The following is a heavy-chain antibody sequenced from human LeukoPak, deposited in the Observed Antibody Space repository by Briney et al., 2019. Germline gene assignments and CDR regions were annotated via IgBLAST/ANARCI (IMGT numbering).Heavy chain of an antibody. Sequence: GGSLRLSCAASGFTFSSYAMSWVRQAPGKGLEWVAVIWYGGSNKYYADSVKGRFTISRDNSKNTLYLQMNSLRAEDTAVYYCAKDNFAAAGIYYYYYMDVWGKGTTVTVSS. CDR1: GFTFSSYA. CDR2: IWYGGSNK. D-gene: IGHD6-13*01. J-gene: IGHJ6*03. V-gene: IGHV3-30*02. CDR3: AKDNFAAAGIYYYYYMDV.